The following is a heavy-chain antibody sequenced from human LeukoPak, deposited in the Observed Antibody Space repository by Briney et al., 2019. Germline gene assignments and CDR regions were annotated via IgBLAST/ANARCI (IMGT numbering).Heavy chain of an antibody. CDR1: GDTFTAYY. V-gene: IGHV1-2*02. CDR3: ARVPQGYYDSSGL. CDR2: INPNGGGT. J-gene: IGHJ4*02. Sequence: ASVKVSCKVSGDTFTAYYMHWLRQAPGQGLEWMGWINPNGGGTLYAQKFQGKVTVTRDTSISTAYMELSSLRSEDTAVYYCARVPQGYYDSSGLWGQGTLVTVSS. D-gene: IGHD3-22*01.